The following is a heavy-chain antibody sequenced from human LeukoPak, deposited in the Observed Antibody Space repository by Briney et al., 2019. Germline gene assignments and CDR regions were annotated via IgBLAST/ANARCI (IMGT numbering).Heavy chain of an antibody. CDR1: GGSVSSGGNY. CDR3: AGDYYGSGVNWFDS. J-gene: IGHJ5*01. V-gene: IGHV4-61*08. D-gene: IGHD3-10*01. CDR2: IYYTGST. Sequence: SETLSLTCTVSGGSVSSGGNYWSWIRQPPGKGLEWIGYIYYTGSTNYSPSLKSRVTISVDTSKNQFSLKLSSVTAADTAVYYCAGDYYGSGVNWFDSWGQGALVTVSS.